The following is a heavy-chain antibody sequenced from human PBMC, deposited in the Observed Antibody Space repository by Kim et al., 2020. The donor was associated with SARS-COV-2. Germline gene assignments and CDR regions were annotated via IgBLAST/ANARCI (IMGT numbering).Heavy chain of an antibody. J-gene: IGHJ4*02. CDR1: GFTFSSYG. CDR2: ISYDGSNK. CDR3: AKEVDY. Sequence: GGSLRLSCAASGFTFSSYGMHWVRQAPGKGLEWVAVISYDGSNKYYADSVKGRFTISRDNSKNTLYLQMNSLRAEDTAVYYCAKEVDYWGQGTLVTVSS. V-gene: IGHV3-30*18.